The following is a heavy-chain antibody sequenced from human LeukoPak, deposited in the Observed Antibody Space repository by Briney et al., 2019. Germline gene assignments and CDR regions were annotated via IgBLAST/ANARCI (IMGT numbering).Heavy chain of an antibody. J-gene: IGHJ6*03. CDR3: ARWYCVSNTCYHMDV. D-gene: IGHD2-2*01. V-gene: IGHV4-59*02. CDR1: GGSVNSYY. Sequence: SETLSLTCTVSGGSVNSYYWSSTRQPPGEGLEWIGYIYYTGSTKYNPSLKSRVTMSVDTSKNQLSLKVSSVAAADTAVYYCARWYCVSNTCYHMDVWGKGTTVTVSS. CDR2: IYYTGST.